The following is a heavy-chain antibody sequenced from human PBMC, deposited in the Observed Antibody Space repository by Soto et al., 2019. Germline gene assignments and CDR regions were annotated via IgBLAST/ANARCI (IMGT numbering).Heavy chain of an antibody. V-gene: IGHV4-59*01. CDR2: IYYSGST. CDR3: ARGFAIFGVVDYYFDY. Sequence: SETLSLTCTVSGGSISSYYWSWIRQPPGKGLEWIGYIYYSGSTNYNPSPKSRVTISVDTSKNQFSLKLSSVTAADTAVYYCARGFAIFGVVDYYFDYWGQGTLVTVSS. D-gene: IGHD3-3*01. CDR1: GGSISSYY. J-gene: IGHJ4*02.